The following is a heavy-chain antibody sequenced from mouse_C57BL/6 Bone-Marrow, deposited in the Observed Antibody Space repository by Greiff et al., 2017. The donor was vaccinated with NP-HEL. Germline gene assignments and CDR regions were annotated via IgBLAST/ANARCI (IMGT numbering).Heavy chain of an antibody. CDR3: AVGYSYAMDY. Sequence: VQLQESGAELARPGASVKLSCKASGYTFTSYGISWVKQRTGQGLEWIGEIYPRSGNTYYNEKFKGKATLTADKSSSTAYMELRSLTSEDSAVYFCAVGYSYAMDYWGQGTSVTVSS. CDR1: GYTFTSYG. D-gene: IGHD2-3*01. J-gene: IGHJ4*01. CDR2: IYPRSGNT. V-gene: IGHV1-81*01.